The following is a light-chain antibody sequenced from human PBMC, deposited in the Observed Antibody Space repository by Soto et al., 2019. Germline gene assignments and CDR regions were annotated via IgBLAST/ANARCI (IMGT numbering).Light chain of an antibody. V-gene: IGKV3-20*01. CDR1: QSVPKDY. CDR3: QQCSISPLT. Sequence: EIVLTQSPGTLSLSPGERATLSCRASQSVPKDYLAWYQHKPGQAPRLLIHDASSRATGIPDRFSGSGSGTDFTLTISRLEPEDFAVYYCQQCSISPLTFGGGTKVRSN. J-gene: IGKJ4*01. CDR2: DAS.